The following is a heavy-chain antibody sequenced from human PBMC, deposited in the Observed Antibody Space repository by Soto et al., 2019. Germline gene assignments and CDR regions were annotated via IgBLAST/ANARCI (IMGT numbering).Heavy chain of an antibody. J-gene: IGHJ5*01. Sequence: GGSLRLSCAASGFIFGTYAVSWVRQAPGKGLEWVSGITGSGGSTYYADSVKGRFTISRDNSKSTLFLQMSSLRAEDTAVYYCAKAPVTVVRGVIIKNWFDSWGQGTLVTVSS. V-gene: IGHV3-23*01. CDR2: ITGSGGST. CDR1: GFIFGTYA. CDR3: AKAPVTVVRGVIIKNWFDS. D-gene: IGHD3-10*01.